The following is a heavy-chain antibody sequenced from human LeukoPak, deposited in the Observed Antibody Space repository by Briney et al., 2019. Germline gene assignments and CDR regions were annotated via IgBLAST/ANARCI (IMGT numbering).Heavy chain of an antibody. CDR2: ISYDGSNK. V-gene: IGHV3-30*04. Sequence: QAGGSLRLSCAASGFTFSSYGMHWVRQAPGKGLEWVAVISYDGSNKYYADSVKGRFTISRDNSKNTLYLQMNSLRAGDTAVYYCARDGTVLTGYYFDYWGQGTLVTVSS. CDR3: ARDGTVLTGYYFDY. CDR1: GFTFSSYG. J-gene: IGHJ4*02. D-gene: IGHD3-9*01.